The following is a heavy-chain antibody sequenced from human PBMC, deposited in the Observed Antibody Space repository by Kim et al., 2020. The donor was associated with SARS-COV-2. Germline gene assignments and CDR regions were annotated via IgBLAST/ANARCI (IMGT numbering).Heavy chain of an antibody. CDR3: TRAHNIGRWAYYYYYYMDV. J-gene: IGHJ6*03. D-gene: IGHD5-12*01. CDR1: GFTFGDYP. CDR2: IRSKAYGGTT. Sequence: GGSLRLSCTASGFTFGDYPMSWVRQAPGKGPEWVGFIRSKAYGGTTEYAASVKGRFTISRDDSKSIAYLQMNSLKTEDTAVYYCTRAHNIGRWAYYYYYYMDVWGKGTTVTVSS. V-gene: IGHV3-49*04.